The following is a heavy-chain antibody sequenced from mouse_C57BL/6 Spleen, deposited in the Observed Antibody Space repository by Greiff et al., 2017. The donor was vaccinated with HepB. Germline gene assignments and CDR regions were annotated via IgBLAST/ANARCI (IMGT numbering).Heavy chain of an antibody. CDR1: GYTFTDYN. CDR2: INPNNGGT. V-gene: IGHV1-22*01. CDR3: AREGALGVRYFDY. J-gene: IGHJ2*01. D-gene: IGHD4-1*01. Sequence: EVQLQQSGPELVKPGASVKMSCKASGYTFTDYNMHWVKQSHGKSLEWIGYINPNNGGTSYNQKFKGKATLTVNKSSSTAYMELRSLTSEDSAVYYCAREGALGVRYFDYWGQGTTLTGSS.